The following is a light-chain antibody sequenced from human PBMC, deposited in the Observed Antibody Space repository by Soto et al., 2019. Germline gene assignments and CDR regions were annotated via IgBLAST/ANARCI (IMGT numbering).Light chain of an antibody. Sequence: QSVLTQPASVSGSPGQSITISCTGTSSDGGGYNYVSWYQQHPGKAPKLMIYEVSNRPSGVSNRFSGSKSGNTASLTISGLQAEDEADYYCSSYTSSSTPTYVFGTGTKVTAL. CDR1: SSDGGGYNY. V-gene: IGLV2-14*01. CDR2: EVS. CDR3: SSYTSSSTPTYV. J-gene: IGLJ1*01.